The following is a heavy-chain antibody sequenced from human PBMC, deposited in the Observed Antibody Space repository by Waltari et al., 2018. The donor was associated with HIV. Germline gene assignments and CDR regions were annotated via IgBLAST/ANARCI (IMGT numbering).Heavy chain of an antibody. CDR3: ARVKIDCSSTSCYTTFDY. J-gene: IGHJ4*02. D-gene: IGHD2-2*02. CDR1: GDSVSSNSAA. CDR2: TYYRSKWYN. V-gene: IGHV6-1*01. Sequence: QVQLQQSGPGLVKPSQTLSLTCAISGDSVSSNSAAWNWIRQSPSRGLEWLGRTYYRSKWYNDYAVSVKSRITINPDTSKNQFSLQLNSVTPEDTAVYYCARVKIDCSSTSCYTTFDYWGQGTLVTVSS.